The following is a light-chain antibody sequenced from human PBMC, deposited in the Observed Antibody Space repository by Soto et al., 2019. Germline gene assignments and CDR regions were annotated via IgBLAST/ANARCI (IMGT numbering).Light chain of an antibody. Sequence: IVMTQSPLSLPVTPGEPASISCRSNHSLLHSNGYNFLDWYLQRPGQSPRLLIYLGSTRASGVPDWFTGSGSGTVFTLKISSVEADDVGVYYCMQSIQTPRTFGPGTKLEMK. CDR1: HSLLHSNGYNF. CDR3: MQSIQTPRT. CDR2: LGS. V-gene: IGKV2-28*01. J-gene: IGKJ2*01.